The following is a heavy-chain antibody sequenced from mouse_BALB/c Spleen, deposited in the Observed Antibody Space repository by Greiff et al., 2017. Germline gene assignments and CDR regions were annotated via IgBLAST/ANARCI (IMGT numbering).Heavy chain of an antibody. D-gene: IGHD2-2*01. CDR2: IYPGDGDT. CDR3: ASGYPYAMDY. J-gene: IGHJ4*01. CDR1: GYAFSSSW. V-gene: IGHV1-82*01. Sequence: VQLQQSGPELVKPGASVKISCKASGYAFSSSWMNWVKQRPGQGLEWIGRIYPGDGDTNYNGKFKGKATLTADKSSSTAYMQLSSLTSVDSAVYFCASGYPYAMDYWGQGTSVTVSS.